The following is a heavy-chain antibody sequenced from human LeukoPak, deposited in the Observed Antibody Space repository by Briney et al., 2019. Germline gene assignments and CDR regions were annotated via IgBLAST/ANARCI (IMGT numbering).Heavy chain of an antibody. J-gene: IGHJ4*02. V-gene: IGHV3-23*01. D-gene: IGHD3-22*01. CDR3: ARGAYYYDSSGYYGEEYYFDY. CDR2: IRAGGENT. Sequence: GGSLRLSCAASGFTFSNYDMNWVRQAPGKGLDWVSAIRAGGENTFYADSVKGRFTISRDNSKNMLYLQMNSLRAEDTAVYYCARGAYYYDSSGYYGEEYYFDYWGQGTLVTVSS. CDR1: GFTFSNYD.